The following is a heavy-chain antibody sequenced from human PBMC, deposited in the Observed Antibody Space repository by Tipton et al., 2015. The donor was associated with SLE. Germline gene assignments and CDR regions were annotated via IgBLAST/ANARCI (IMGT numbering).Heavy chain of an antibody. Sequence: TLSLTCAVYGGSFSGDYWSWIRQPPGKGLEWIGYIYYSGSTNYNPSLKSRVTISVDTSKNQFSLKLSSVTAADTAVYYCARQNYYDSSGYYHPFDYWGQGTLVTVSS. CDR2: IYYSGST. CDR1: GGSFSGDY. CDR3: ARQNYYDSSGYYHPFDY. D-gene: IGHD3-22*01. J-gene: IGHJ4*02. V-gene: IGHV4-59*07.